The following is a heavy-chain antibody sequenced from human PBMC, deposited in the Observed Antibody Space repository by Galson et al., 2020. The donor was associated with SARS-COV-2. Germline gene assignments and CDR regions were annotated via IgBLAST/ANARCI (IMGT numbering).Heavy chain of an antibody. V-gene: IGHV3-20*01. Sequence: GGSLRLSCAASGFTFDDYGMSWVRQAPGKGLEWVSGINWNGGSTGYADSVKGRFTISRDNAKNSLYLQMNSLRAEDTALYHCASGFPPNYDGAGKQDYYYMDVWGKGTTVTVSS. J-gene: IGHJ6*03. CDR2: INWNGGST. D-gene: IGHD3-10*01. CDR1: GFTFDDYG. CDR3: ASGFPPNYDGAGKQDYYYMDV.